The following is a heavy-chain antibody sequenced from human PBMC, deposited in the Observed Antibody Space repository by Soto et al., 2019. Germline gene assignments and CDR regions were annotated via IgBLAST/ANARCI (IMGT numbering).Heavy chain of an antibody. CDR2: IYYSGST. V-gene: IGHV4-39*01. J-gene: IGHJ6*02. Sequence: ASETTSLTETVSGGYSSSSSYYWGWIRPPPGKWLECIGSIYYSGSTYYNPSLKSRVTISVDTSKNQFSLKLSSVTAADTAVYYCARHHADDYGGKRKGVGYYGMDVWGQGTTVTFSS. CDR1: GGYSSSSSYY. D-gene: IGHD4-17*01. CDR3: ARHHADDYGGKRKGVGYYGMDV.